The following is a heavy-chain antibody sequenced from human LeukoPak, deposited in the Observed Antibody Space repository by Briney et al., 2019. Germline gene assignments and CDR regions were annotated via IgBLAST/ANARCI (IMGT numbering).Heavy chain of an antibody. Sequence: GGSLRLSCAAAGFTFSSYAMSWVRQAPGKGLEWVSGISGSGGSTYYADSVKGRFTISRDNSKNTLYLQMNSLRAEDTAVYYCARDLIAEDYYYYGMDVWGQGTTVTVSS. CDR3: ARDLIAEDYYYYGMDV. D-gene: IGHD6-13*01. J-gene: IGHJ6*02. CDR2: ISGSGGST. CDR1: GFTFSSYA. V-gene: IGHV3-23*01.